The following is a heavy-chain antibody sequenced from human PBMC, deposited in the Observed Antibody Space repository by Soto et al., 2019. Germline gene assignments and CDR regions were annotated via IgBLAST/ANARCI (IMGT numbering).Heavy chain of an antibody. CDR2: ITGGGDIT. V-gene: IGHV3-23*01. Sequence: EVQLLESGGGLVQPGGSLRLSCAAADSTFDSHAMSWVRRAPGKGLEWVSSITGGGDITYYADSVKGRFTISRDNFKNTLYLQMHSLRGEDTADYYCARASCGDTCYYRIDYWGQGTLVTVSS. CDR1: DSTFDSHA. CDR3: ARASCGDTCYYRIDY. J-gene: IGHJ4*02. D-gene: IGHD2-15*01.